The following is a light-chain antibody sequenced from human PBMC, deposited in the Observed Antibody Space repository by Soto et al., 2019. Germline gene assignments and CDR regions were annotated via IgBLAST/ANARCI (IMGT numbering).Light chain of an antibody. Sequence: EVVLTQSPGTLSLSPGERATLSCRASQSVSSTYLAWYQQRPGQAPRLLIYGASTRATDIPDRISGSGSGTDFTLTVSRLEPEDFAVYYCQHYGSTPWSFGQGTKVDIK. CDR2: GAS. J-gene: IGKJ1*01. CDR3: QHYGSTPWS. CDR1: QSVSSTY. V-gene: IGKV3-20*01.